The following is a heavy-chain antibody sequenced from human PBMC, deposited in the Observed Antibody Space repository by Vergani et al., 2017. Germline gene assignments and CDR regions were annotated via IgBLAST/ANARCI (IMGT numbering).Heavy chain of an antibody. Sequence: QLQLQESGPGLVTPSATLSLTCSVSGASIRSSNYYWGWIRQPPGKGLEWIESIYYSGSTYYNPSLKSRVTISVDTSKNQFSLKLSSVTAADTAVYFCARHSTVEWLVKLGWIDPWGQGSLVTVSS. CDR1: GASIRSSNYY. CDR2: IYYSGST. J-gene: IGHJ5*02. CDR3: ARHSTVEWLVKLGWIDP. V-gene: IGHV4-39*01. D-gene: IGHD6-19*01.